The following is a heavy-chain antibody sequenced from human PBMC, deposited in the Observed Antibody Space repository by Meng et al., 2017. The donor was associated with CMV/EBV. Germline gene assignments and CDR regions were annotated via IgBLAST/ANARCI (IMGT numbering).Heavy chain of an antibody. CDR3: SRNVDYCMDV. J-gene: IGHJ6*02. D-gene: IGHD5-12*01. CDR2: INSDGSST. V-gene: IGHV3-74*01. Sequence: GGSLRLSCAASGFTFSSYWMHWVRQAPGKGLVWVSRINSDGSSTSYADSVKGRFTISRDNAKNTLYLQINSLRAAATPVYYCSRNVDYCMDVWGQGTTVTVSS. CDR1: GFTFSSYW.